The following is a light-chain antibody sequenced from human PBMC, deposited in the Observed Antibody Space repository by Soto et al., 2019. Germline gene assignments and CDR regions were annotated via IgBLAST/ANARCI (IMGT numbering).Light chain of an antibody. Sequence: QPVLTQSPSASASLGASVKLTCTLSSGHRSYAIAWHQQQPEKGPRYLMKLNSDGSHNKEDGIPDRFSGSSSGAERYLTISSLQSEDEADYYCQTWGTGIHVVFGGGTQLTVL. CDR2: LNSDGSH. J-gene: IGLJ2*01. V-gene: IGLV4-69*01. CDR3: QTWGTGIHVV. CDR1: SGHRSYA.